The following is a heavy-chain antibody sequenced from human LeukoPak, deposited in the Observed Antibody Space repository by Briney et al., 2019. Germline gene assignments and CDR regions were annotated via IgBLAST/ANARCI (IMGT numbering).Heavy chain of an antibody. J-gene: IGHJ6*02. D-gene: IGHD1-7*01. V-gene: IGHV3-7*03. CDR1: GFTFSSYW. CDR2: IKQDGSEK. Sequence: GGSLRLSCVVSGFTFSSYWMSWVRQAPGKGLEWVANIKQDGSEKHYVGSVKGRFTISRDNAKNSLYLQMNSLRVEDTAVYYCARNSWNYRGGMDVWGQGTTVTVSS. CDR3: ARNSWNYRGGMDV.